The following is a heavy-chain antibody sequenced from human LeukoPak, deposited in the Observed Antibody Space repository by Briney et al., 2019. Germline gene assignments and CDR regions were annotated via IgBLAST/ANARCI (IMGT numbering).Heavy chain of an antibody. Sequence: GGSLRLSCAASGFTFSSYGMHWVRQAPGKGLEWVAVISYDGSNKYYADSVKGRFTISRDNSKNTLYLQMNSLRAEDTAVYDCAKDTHYYGSGSYSIDYWGQGTLVTVSS. CDR2: ISYDGSNK. CDR1: GFTFSSYG. J-gene: IGHJ4*02. V-gene: IGHV3-30*18. D-gene: IGHD3-10*01. CDR3: AKDTHYYGSGSYSIDY.